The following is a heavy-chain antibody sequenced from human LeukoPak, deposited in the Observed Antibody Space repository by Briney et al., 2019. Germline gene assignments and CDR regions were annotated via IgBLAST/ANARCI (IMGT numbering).Heavy chain of an antibody. Sequence: GESLKISCKGSGFSFITYWIGWVRQTPGKGLEWMGIIYPDDSETRYSPSFQGQVTLSADKSISTAYLQWSSLKASDTAIYYCARALVGAATLSYWGQGTLVTVSS. J-gene: IGHJ4*02. CDR2: IYPDDSET. CDR3: ARALVGAATLSY. V-gene: IGHV5-51*01. D-gene: IGHD1-26*01. CDR1: GFSFITYW.